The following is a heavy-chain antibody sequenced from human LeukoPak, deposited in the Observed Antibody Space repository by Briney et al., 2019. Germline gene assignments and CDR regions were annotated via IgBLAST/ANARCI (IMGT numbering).Heavy chain of an antibody. Sequence: ASVKVSCKASGGTFSSYAISWMRQAPGQGLEWMGRIIPILGIANYAQKFQGRVTITADKSTSTAYMELSSLRSEDTAVYYCARDGVVTMIVGEVWGQGTTVTVSS. V-gene: IGHV1-69*04. CDR2: IIPILGIA. CDR1: GGTFSSYA. D-gene: IGHD3-22*01. CDR3: ARDGVVTMIVGEV. J-gene: IGHJ6*02.